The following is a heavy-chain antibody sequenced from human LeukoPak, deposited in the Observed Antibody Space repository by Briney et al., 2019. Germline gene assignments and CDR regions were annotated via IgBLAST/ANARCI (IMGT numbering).Heavy chain of an antibody. CDR1: GGFISSSNW. CDR3: ARDRTAYGDWYFDY. D-gene: IGHD4-17*01. J-gene: IGHJ4*02. CDR2: IYHSGST. V-gene: IGHV4-4*02. Sequence: SGTLSLTCAVSGGFISSSNWWSWVRQPPGKGLEWIGEIYHSGSTNYNPSLKSRVTISVDKSKNQFSLKLSSVTAADTAVYYCARDRTAYGDWYFDYWGQGTLVTVSS.